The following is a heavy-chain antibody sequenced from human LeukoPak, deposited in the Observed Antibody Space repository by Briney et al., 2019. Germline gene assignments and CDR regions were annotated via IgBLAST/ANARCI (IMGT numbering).Heavy chain of an antibody. J-gene: IGHJ4*02. V-gene: IGHV4-59*01. CDR2: IYYSGST. D-gene: IGHD1-14*01. Sequence: PSETLSLTCTVAGGSISSYYWSWIRQPPGKGLEGIGYIYYSGSTNYNPSLKGRVTISVDTSKNQFSLKLSSVTAADTAVYYCASFRNRAVSFDYWGQGTLVTVSS. CDR1: GGSISSYY. CDR3: ASFRNRAVSFDY.